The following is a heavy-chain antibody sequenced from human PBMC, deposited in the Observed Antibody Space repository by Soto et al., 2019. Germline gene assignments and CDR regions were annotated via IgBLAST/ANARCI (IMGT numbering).Heavy chain of an antibody. D-gene: IGHD6-6*01. V-gene: IGHV4-30-4*01. CDR1: GGSISSGDYY. CDR3: ARETMAARPRFRWFDP. J-gene: IGHJ5*02. CDR2: IYYSGST. Sequence: QVQLQESGPGLVKPSQTLSLTCTVSGGSISSGDYYWSWIRLHPGKGLEWIGYIYYSGSTSYNPSLNSRVTIPVVTSKNQFSLKLSSVTAADTAVYYCARETMAARPRFRWFDPWGQGTLVTVSS.